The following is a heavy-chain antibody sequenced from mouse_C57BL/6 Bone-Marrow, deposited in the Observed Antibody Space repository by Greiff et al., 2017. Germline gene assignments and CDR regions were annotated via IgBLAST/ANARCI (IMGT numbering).Heavy chain of an antibody. V-gene: IGHV1-4*01. D-gene: IGHD2-1*01. CDR2: INPSSGYT. J-gene: IGHJ2*01. Sequence: QVQLQQSGAELARPGASVKMSCKASGYTFTSYTMHWVKQRPGQGLEWIGYINPSSGYTKYNQKFKDKATLTADKSSSTAYMQLSSLTSEDSAVYYCAKGYYGKIDYWGQGTTRTVSS. CDR1: GYTFTSYT. CDR3: AKGYYGKIDY.